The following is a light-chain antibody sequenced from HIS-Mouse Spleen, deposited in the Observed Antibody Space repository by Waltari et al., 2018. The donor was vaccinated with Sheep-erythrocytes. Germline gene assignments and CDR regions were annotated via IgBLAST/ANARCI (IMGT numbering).Light chain of an antibody. J-gene: IGKJ1*01. CDR1: QGISSA. CDR3: QQYGSSLRT. CDR2: DAS. V-gene: IGKV1-13*02. Sequence: AIQLTQSPSSLSASVGDSVTITCRASQGISSALAWYQQKPGKAPKLLIYDASSLESGVPSRFSGSGSGTDFTLTISSLQPEDFATYYCQQYGSSLRTFGQGTKVEIK.